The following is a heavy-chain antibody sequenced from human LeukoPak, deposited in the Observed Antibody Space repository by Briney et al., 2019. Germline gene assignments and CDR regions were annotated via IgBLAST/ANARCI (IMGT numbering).Heavy chain of an antibody. D-gene: IGHD6-19*01. CDR3: ARDIAVASHDY. CDR2: ISHDGSNK. V-gene: IGHV3-30*03. CDR1: GFTFSSYW. Sequence: GGSLRLSCAASGFTFSSYWMSWVRQAPGKGLEWVAVISHDGSNKYYADSVKGRFTISRDNSKNTLYLQMNSLRAEDTAVYYCARDIAVASHDYWGQGTLVTVSS. J-gene: IGHJ4*02.